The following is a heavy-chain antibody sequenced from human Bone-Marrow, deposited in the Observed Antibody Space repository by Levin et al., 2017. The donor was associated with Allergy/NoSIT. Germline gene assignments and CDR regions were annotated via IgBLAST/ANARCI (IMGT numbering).Heavy chain of an antibody. J-gene: IGHJ4*02. Sequence: SQTLSLPCSVSGASIPSGDHYWRWIRQSPGKGLEWIVYIYYSGSTYYNPSRMTRITISLDPSKNHFSMKLRSVAVADTAVYYCASLSYYYGAGTHPDEDYWGQGALVIVSS. CDR2: IYYSGST. D-gene: IGHD3-10*01. CDR1: GASIPSGDHY. V-gene: IGHV4-30-4*01. CDR3: ASLSYYYGAGTHPDEDY.